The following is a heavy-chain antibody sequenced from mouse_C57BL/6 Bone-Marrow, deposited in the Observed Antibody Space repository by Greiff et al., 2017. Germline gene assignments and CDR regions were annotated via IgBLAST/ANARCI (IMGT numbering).Heavy chain of an antibody. CDR1: GFTFSDYG. Sequence: EVKLMESGGGLVKPGGSLKLSCAASGFTFSDYGMHWVRQAPEKGLEWVAYISSGSSTIYYADTVKGRFTISRDNAKNTLFLQMTSLRSEDTAMYYCARLAYYSKDWYIDVWGTGTTVTVSS. CDR3: ARLAYYSKDWYIDV. V-gene: IGHV5-17*01. CDR2: ISSGSSTI. D-gene: IGHD2-5*01. J-gene: IGHJ1*03.